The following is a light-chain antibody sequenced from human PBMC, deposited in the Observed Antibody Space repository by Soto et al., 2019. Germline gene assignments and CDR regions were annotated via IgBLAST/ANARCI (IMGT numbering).Light chain of an antibody. CDR2: GTS. CDR1: QSVSGY. CDR3: QEYNKWPWT. J-gene: IGKJ1*01. Sequence: EIVLTQSPGTLSLSPGERATLSCRASQSVSGYLAWYQQKPGQAPRLLIYGTSTRATGIPARFSGSGSGAEFTLTISSLQSEDFAVYYCQEYNKWPWTFGQGTKVDIK. V-gene: IGKV3-15*01.